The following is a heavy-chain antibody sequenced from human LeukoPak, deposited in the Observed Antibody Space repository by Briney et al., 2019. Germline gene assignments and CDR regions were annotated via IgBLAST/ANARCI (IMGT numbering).Heavy chain of an antibody. CDR1: GFPFSSYS. CDR2: IKPDGTTK. CDR3: AKDRHWGLDY. V-gene: IGHV3-7*03. J-gene: IGHJ4*02. D-gene: IGHD7-27*01. Sequence: PGGSLRLSCAASGFPFSSYSMTWVRQAPGKGLEWVANIKPDGTTKFYVDSVKGRFTISRDNSKNTLFLQMNTLRAEDTAVYYCAKDRHWGLDYWGQGALVTVSS.